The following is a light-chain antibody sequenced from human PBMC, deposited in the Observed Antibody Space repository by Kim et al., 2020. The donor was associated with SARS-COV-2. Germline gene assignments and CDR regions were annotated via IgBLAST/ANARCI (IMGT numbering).Light chain of an antibody. CDR2: KDS. V-gene: IGLV3-1*01. Sequence: SYELTQPPSVSVSPGQTASITCSGDKSGDKSACWYQQKPGQSPVLVIYKDSKRPSGIPERFSGSNSGNTATLTISGTQAMDEADYYCQAWDSSTAVVFGGGTQLTVL. CDR3: QAWDSSTAVV. CDR1: KSGDKS. J-gene: IGLJ2*01.